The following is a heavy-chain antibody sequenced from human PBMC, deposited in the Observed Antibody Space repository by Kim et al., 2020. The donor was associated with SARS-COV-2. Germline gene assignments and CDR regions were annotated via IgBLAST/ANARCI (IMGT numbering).Heavy chain of an antibody. J-gene: IGHJ1*01. Sequence: SVKGRFTISRDNSKNTLYLQMNSLRAEDTAVYYCAKDKEQIDALSEYFQHWGQGTLVTVSS. V-gene: IGHV3-30*02. CDR3: AKDKEQIDALSEYFQH. D-gene: IGHD6-6*01.